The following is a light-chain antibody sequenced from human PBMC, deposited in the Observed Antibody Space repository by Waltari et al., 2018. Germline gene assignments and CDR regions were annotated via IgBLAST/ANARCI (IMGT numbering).Light chain of an antibody. J-gene: IGKJ4*01. CDR2: LGS. CDR1: QSLLYKNGYNY. Sequence: EIVMTQSPLSVSVTPGEPASISCRSSQSLLYKNGYNYLDWFLQKPGQSPQLLIYLGSIRACGVPDRFSGSGSGTDFTLKISRVEAEDVGVYYCMQGVQTPPTFGGGTKVEIK. CDR3: MQGVQTPPT. V-gene: IGKV2-28*01.